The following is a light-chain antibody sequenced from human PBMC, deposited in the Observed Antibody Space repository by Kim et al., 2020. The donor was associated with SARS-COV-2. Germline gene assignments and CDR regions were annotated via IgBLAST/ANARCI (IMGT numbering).Light chain of an antibody. CDR3: QAWDSSSYV. J-gene: IGLJ1*01. V-gene: IGLV3-1*01. CDR2: QDN. CDR1: KLGDKY. Sequence: SPEQTAIIACTGHKLGDKYVCLYQQKPGQSPVLVIYQDNRRPSGIPDRFSGSNSGDTATLTISGAQVMDEADYYCQAWDSSSYVFGTGTKVTVL.